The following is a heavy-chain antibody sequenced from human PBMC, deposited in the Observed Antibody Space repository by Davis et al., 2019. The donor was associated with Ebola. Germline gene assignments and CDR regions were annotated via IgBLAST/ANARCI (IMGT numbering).Heavy chain of an antibody. D-gene: IGHD3-22*01. V-gene: IGHV1-46*01. CDR3: ARDNFYDSSGYYFDH. CDR2: INPSGGST. J-gene: IGHJ4*02. Sequence: AASVKVSCKSSGYSFTSYGINWVRQAPGQGLEWMGIINPSGGSTSYAQKFQGRITITKDTSANTVYLELRSLRSEDTALYFCARDNFYDSSGYYFDHWGQGTLVTVSS. CDR1: GYSFTSYG.